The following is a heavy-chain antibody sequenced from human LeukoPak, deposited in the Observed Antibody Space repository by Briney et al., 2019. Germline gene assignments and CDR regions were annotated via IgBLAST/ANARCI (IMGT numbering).Heavy chain of an antibody. V-gene: IGHV1-8*01. J-gene: IGHJ5*02. CDR2: MNPNSGNT. D-gene: IGHD6-19*01. CDR1: GYTFTSYD. CDR3: ARGRGRSRSSGWRNWFDP. Sequence: GASVKVSCKASGYTFTSYDINWVGQATGQGLEWMGWMNPNSGNTGYAQKFQGRVTMTRNTSISTAYMELSSLRSEDTAVYYCARGRGRSRSSGWRNWFDPWGQGTLVTVSS.